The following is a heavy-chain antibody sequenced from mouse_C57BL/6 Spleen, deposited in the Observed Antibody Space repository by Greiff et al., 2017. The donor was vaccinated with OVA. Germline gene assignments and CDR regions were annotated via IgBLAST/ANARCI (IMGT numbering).Heavy chain of an antibody. D-gene: IGHD2-13*01. V-gene: IGHV1-72*01. Sequence: QVQLQQPGAELVKPGASVKLSCKASGYTFTSYWMHWVKQRPGRGLEWIGRIDPNSGGTKYNEKFKSKATMTVDKSSSTAYMQLSSLTSEDSAVYYCARSVVGIYYGDYDHAMDYWGQGTTVTVSS. CDR3: ARSVVGIYYGDYDHAMDY. CDR1: GYTFTSYW. CDR2: IDPNSGGT. J-gene: IGHJ4*01.